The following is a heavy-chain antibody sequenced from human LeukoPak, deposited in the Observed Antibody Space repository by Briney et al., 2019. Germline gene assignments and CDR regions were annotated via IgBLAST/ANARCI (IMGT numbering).Heavy chain of an antibody. V-gene: IGHV4-39*01. J-gene: IGHJ4*02. CDR1: GGSISSSSYY. CDR3: ARASLYYYGSGSYYDFDH. Sequence: SETLSLTCTVSGGSISSSSYYWGWIRQPPGKGLEWIGSIFYSGSTYYNPSLESRVTISVDTSKNQFSLKLSSVTAADTAIYYCARASLYYYGSGSYYDFDHWGQGTLVTVSS. D-gene: IGHD3-10*01. CDR2: IFYSGST.